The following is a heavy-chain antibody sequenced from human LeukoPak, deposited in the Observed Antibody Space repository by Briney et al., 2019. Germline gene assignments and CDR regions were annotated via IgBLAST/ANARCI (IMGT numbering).Heavy chain of an antibody. CDR2: ISSSSSYI. CDR1: GFTFSSYS. Sequence: GGSLRLSCAASGFTFSSYSMNWVRQAPGKGLEWVSSISSSSSYIYYADSVKGRFTISRDNAKNSLYPQMNSLRAEDTAVYYCARSGGYSSSWYFGDYYHYMDVWGKGTTVTVSS. CDR3: ARSGGYSSSWYFGDYYHYMDV. D-gene: IGHD6-13*01. J-gene: IGHJ6*03. V-gene: IGHV3-21*01.